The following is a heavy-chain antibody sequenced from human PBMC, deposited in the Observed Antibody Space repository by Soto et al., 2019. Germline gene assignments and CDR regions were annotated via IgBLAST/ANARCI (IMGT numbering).Heavy chain of an antibody. D-gene: IGHD1-26*01. V-gene: IGHV1-69*08. CDR1: GGSFSTYT. J-gene: IGHJ4*02. CDR3: ARDVGD. Sequence: QLQLVQSGAEVQKPGSSVKVSCKASGGSFSTYTITWVRQAPGQGLEWMGRIIPILGIRDYAQKFQARVTITADKSTSTAYMELSSLTSEDTAVYYCARDVGDLGQGTLVTVSS. CDR2: IIPILGIR.